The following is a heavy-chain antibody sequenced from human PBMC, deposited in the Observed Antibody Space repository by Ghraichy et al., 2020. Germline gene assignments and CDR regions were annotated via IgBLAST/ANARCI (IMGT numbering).Heavy chain of an antibody. CDR3: AKFTKYYGSNIHYLDH. CDR2: IHSSGST. CDR1: GGSVSNNY. D-gene: IGHD3-16*01. Sequence: SETLSLTCTVSGGSVSNNYWSWIRQPPGKGLEFIGYIHSSGSTNYNPSLKSRVTMSMDTSNNAFSLDMRSVTAADTAVYYCAKFTKYYGSNIHYLDHWGQGTLVTVSS. V-gene: IGHV4-59*02. J-gene: IGHJ5*02.